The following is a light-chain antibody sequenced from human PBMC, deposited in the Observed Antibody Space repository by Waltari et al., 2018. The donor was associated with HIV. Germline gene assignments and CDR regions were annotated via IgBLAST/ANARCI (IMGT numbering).Light chain of an antibody. CDR3: QQYGSSPIT. CDR2: GAS. J-gene: IGKJ5*01. CDR1: QTISSSY. Sequence: EIVLTQSPGTLSLSPGESATLSCRASQTISSSYVAWYQQKSGQAPRLLIYGASTRATGIAERFSGSGSGTYFTLTISRVEPEDFAVFYCQQYGSSPITFGQGTRLEIK. V-gene: IGKV3-20*01.